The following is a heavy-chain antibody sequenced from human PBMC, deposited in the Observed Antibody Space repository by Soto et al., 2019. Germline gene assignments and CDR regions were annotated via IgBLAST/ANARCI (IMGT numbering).Heavy chain of an antibody. CDR3: ATGRIRIAPRPGDWFDP. V-gene: IGHV1-24*01. Sequence: ASVKVSCKVSGYTLTELSMHWVRQAPGKGLEWMGGFDPEDGETIYAQKFQGRVTMTEDTSTDTAYMELSSLRSEDTAVYYCATGRIRIAPRPGDWFDPWGQGPLVPVSS. CDR1: GYTLTELS. J-gene: IGHJ5*02. D-gene: IGHD6-6*01. CDR2: FDPEDGET.